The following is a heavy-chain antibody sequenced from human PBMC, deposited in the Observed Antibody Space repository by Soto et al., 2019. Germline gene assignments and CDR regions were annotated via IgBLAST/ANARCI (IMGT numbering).Heavy chain of an antibody. Sequence: LGESLKISCKGSGYSFAGYWITWVRQKPGKVLEWMGRIDPSDSQTYYSPSFRGHVTISVTKSITTVFLQWSSLRASDTAMYYCARQIYDSDTGPNFQYYFDSWGQGTPVNVSS. CDR2: IDPSDSQT. V-gene: IGHV5-10-1*01. J-gene: IGHJ4*02. D-gene: IGHD3-22*01. CDR1: GYSFAGYW. CDR3: ARQIYDSDTGPNFQYYFDS.